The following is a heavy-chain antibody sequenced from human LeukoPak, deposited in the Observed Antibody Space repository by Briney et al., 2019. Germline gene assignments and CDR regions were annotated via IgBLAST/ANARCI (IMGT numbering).Heavy chain of an antibody. J-gene: IGHJ5*02. V-gene: IGHV3-23*01. CDR2: ISGSGGST. CDR3: AKGPPVNWFDP. Sequence: GGSLRPSCAASGFTFSNYAMSWVRQAPGKGLEWVSGISGSGGSTYYADSVKGRFTISRDNSKNTLYLQMHSLRAEDTAVYYCAKGPPVNWFDPWGQGTLVTVSS. CDR1: GFTFSNYA. D-gene: IGHD1-14*01.